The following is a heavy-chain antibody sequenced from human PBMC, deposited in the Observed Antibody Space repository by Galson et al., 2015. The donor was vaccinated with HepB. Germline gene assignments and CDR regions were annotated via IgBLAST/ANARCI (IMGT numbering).Heavy chain of an antibody. CDR1: GGTFSSYA. D-gene: IGHD3-22*01. J-gene: IGHJ6*02. Sequence: SVKVSCKASGGTFSSYAISWVRQAPGQGLEWMGGIIPIFGTANYAQKFQGRVTITADESTSTAYMELSSLRSEDTAVYYCARPMKPRGAYYYGMDVWGQGTTVTVSS. V-gene: IGHV1-69*13. CDR3: ARPMKPRGAYYYGMDV. CDR2: IIPIFGTA.